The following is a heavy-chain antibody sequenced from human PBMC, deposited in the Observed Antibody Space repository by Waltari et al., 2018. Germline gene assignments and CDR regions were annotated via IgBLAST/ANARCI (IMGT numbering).Heavy chain of an antibody. D-gene: IGHD3-10*01. Sequence: QVQLQQWGAGLLKPSETLSLTCAVYGGSVSGYYWSWIRQPPGKGLEWIWEINHSGSTNYTPSLKSRVTISVDTSKNQFSLKLSSVTAADTAVYYCARSPTTSYGSGSYYNGYWGQGTLVTVSS. J-gene: IGHJ4*02. V-gene: IGHV4-34*01. CDR3: ARSPTTSYGSGSYYNGY. CDR1: GGSVSGYY. CDR2: INHSGST.